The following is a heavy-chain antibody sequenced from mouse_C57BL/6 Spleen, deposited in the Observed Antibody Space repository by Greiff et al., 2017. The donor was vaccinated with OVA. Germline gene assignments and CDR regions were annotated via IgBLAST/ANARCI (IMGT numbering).Heavy chain of an antibody. V-gene: IGHV1-7*01. Sequence: VQLVESGAELAKPGASVKLSCKASGYTFTSYWMHWVKQRPGQGLEWIGYINPSSGYTKYNQKFKDKATLTADKSSSTAYMQLSSLTYEDSAVYYCASYDYDDAMDYWGQGTSVTVSS. J-gene: IGHJ4*01. CDR1: GYTFTSYW. CDR3: ASYDYDDAMDY. CDR2: INPSSGYT. D-gene: IGHD2-4*01.